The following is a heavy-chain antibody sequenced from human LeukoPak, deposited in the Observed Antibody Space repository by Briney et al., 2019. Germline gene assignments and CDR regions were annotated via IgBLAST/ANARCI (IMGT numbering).Heavy chain of an antibody. CDR3: ASNAYSSGWYYFDY. Sequence: GGSLRLSCAASGFTVSSNYMSWVRQAPGKGLVWVSVIYRGGSTYYADSVKGRFTISRDNSENTLHLQMNSLRAEDTAVYYCASNAYSSGWYYFDYWGQGTLVTVSS. D-gene: IGHD6-13*01. J-gene: IGHJ4*02. CDR1: GFTVSSNY. V-gene: IGHV3-53*01. CDR2: IYRGGST.